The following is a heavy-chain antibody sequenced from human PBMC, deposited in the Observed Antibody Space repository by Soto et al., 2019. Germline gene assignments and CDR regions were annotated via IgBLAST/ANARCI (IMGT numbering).Heavy chain of an antibody. J-gene: IGHJ6*02. V-gene: IGHV3-53*01. CDR2: IYSGGST. CDR3: ARDQTRTSGYYYYYGMDV. CDR1: GFPVSSNY. Sequence: GGSLRLSCAASGFPVSSNYMSWVRPAPGKGLEWVSVIYSGGSTYYADSVKGRFTISRDNSKNTLYLQMNSLRAEDTAVYYCARDQTRTSGYYYYYGMDVWGQGTTVTVSS. D-gene: IGHD3-10*01.